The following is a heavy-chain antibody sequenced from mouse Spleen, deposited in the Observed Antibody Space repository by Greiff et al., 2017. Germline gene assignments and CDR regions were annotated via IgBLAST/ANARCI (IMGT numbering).Heavy chain of an antibody. J-gene: IGHJ4*01. V-gene: IGHV1-22*01. CDR2: INPNNGGT. CDR3: ARPHYYDYDVRAMDY. D-gene: IGHD2-4*01. Sequence: VQLKQSGPELVKPGASVKMSCKASGYTFTDYNMHWVKQSHGKSLEWIGYINPNNGGTSYNQKFKGKATLTVNKSSSTAYMELRSLTSEDSAVYYCARPHYYDYDVRAMDYWGQGTSVTVSS. CDR1: GYTFTDYN.